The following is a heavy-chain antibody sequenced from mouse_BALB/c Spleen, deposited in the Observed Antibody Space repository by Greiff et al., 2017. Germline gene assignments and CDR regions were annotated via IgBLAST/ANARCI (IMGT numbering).Heavy chain of an antibody. D-gene: IGHD2-12*01. CDR1: GFTFSSYT. CDR2: ISNGGGST. J-gene: IGHJ3*01. Sequence: DVKLVESGGGLVQPGGSLKLSCAASGFTFSSYTMSWVRQTPEKRLEWVAYISNGGGSTYYPDTVKGRFTISRDNAKNTLYLQMSSLKSEDTAMYYCARSYSPWFAYWGQGTLVTVSA. CDR3: ARSYSPWFAY. V-gene: IGHV5-12-2*01.